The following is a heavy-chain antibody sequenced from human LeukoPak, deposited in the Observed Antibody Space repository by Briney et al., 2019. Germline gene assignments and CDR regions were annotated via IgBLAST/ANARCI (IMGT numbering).Heavy chain of an antibody. V-gene: IGHV3-23*01. D-gene: IGHD1-20*01. J-gene: IGHJ3*02. Sequence: GGSLRLSCAASGFTFSSYAMSWVRQAPGKGLEWVSAISGSGGSTYYADSVKGRFTISRDNSKNTLYLQMNSLRAEDTAVYYCARGEARIDNWNDIDAFDIWGQGTMVTVSS. CDR3: ARGEARIDNWNDIDAFDI. CDR2: ISGSGGST. CDR1: GFTFSSYA.